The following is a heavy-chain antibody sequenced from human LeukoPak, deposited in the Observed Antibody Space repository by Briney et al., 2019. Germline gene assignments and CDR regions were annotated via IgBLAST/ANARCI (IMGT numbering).Heavy chain of an antibody. CDR3: ARVPIAVAGPYYFDY. CDR1: GGSISSSSYY. V-gene: IGHV4-39*07. Sequence: SETLSLTCTVSGGSISSSSYYWGWIRQPPGKGLEWIGSIYYSGSTYYNPSLKSRVTISVDTSKNQFSLKLSSVTAADTAVYYCARVPIAVAGPYYFDYWGQGTLVTVSS. D-gene: IGHD6-19*01. J-gene: IGHJ4*02. CDR2: IYYSGST.